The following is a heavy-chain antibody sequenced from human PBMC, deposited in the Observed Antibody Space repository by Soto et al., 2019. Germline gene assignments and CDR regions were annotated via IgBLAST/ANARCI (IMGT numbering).Heavy chain of an antibody. D-gene: IGHD6-25*01. CDR1: GGSISSGGYY. CDR3: ARCGYFTDAFDI. J-gene: IGHJ3*02. V-gene: IGHV4-31*03. Sequence: TLSLTCTVSGGSISSGGYYWSWIRQHPGKGLEWIGYIYYSGSTYYNPSLKSRVTISVDTSKNQFSLKLSSVTAADTAVYYCARCGYFTDAFDIWGQGTMVTVSS. CDR2: IYYSGST.